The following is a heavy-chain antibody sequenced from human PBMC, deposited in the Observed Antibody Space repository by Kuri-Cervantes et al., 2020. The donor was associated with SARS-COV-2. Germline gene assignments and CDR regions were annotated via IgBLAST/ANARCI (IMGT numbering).Heavy chain of an antibody. D-gene: IGHD6-13*01. J-gene: IGHJ6*03. CDR2: IKQDGSEK. CDR3: ARGRRIAAAGRSLKYYYYMDV. CDR1: GFTFSSYG. Sequence: GGSLRLSCAASGFTFSSYGMHWVRQAPGKGLEWVANIKQDGSEKYYVDSVEGRFTISRDNAKNSLYLQMNSLRAEDTAVYYCARGRRIAAAGRSLKYYYYMDVWGKGTTVTVSS. V-gene: IGHV3-7*01.